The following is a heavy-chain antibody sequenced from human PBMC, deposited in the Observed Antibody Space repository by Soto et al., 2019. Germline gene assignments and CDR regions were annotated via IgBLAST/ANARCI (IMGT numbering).Heavy chain of an antibody. V-gene: IGHV3-30-3*01. J-gene: IGHJ3*01. CDR3: TRDWSAVIGTPFYL. CDR2: SSYDGDTK. Sequence: QLQLVESGGGVVQPEKSLRLSCEASGFTFSAFDMHWVRQSPGKGLEWVATSSYDGDTKYYANSVKGRFTISRDNSRNTLDLHMNSLRAEDTAMYYCTRDWSAVIGTPFYLRGQGTMVVVSS. CDR1: GFTFSAFD. D-gene: IGHD6-19*01.